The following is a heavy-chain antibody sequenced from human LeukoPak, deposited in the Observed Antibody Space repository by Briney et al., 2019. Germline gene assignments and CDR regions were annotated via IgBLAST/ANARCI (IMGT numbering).Heavy chain of an antibody. Sequence: ASVKVSCKASGGTFSSYAISWVRQAPGQGLEWMGGIIPIFGTANYAQKFQGRVTITTDESTSTAYMELSSLRSEDTAVHYCARGRSYYYYYMDVWGKGTTVTVSS. J-gene: IGHJ6*03. CDR2: IIPIFGTA. CDR1: GGTFSSYA. V-gene: IGHV1-69*05. CDR3: ARGRSYYYYYMDV.